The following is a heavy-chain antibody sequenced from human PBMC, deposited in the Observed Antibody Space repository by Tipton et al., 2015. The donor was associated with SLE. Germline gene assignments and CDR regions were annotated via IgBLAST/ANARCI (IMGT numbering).Heavy chain of an antibody. CDR2: INHSGST. D-gene: IGHD4-11*01. V-gene: IGHV4-39*07. CDR1: GGSISSSSYY. Sequence: TLSLTCTASGGSISSSSYYWSWIRQSPGKGLEWIGEINHSGSTNYNPSLKSRVTISVDTSKNQFSLKLSSVTAADTAVYYCARGRDYSFDYWGQGTLVTVSS. CDR3: ARGRDYSFDY. J-gene: IGHJ4*02.